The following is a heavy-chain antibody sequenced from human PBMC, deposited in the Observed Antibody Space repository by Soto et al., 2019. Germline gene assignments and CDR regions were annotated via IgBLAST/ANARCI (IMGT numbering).Heavy chain of an antibody. Sequence: QVQLQESGPGLVKPSETLSLTCTVSGDSISTYYWSWIRQPPGKGLEWIGYLYDSGSTHYNPSLKSRVPMSVDTSKNQFSLKLTSVTAADTAVYYCARENYYGSGTYFRLDVWGQGTRVTVSS. V-gene: IGHV4-59*01. CDR1: GDSISTYY. D-gene: IGHD3-10*01. CDR3: ARENYYGSGTYFRLDV. J-gene: IGHJ6*02. CDR2: LYDSGST.